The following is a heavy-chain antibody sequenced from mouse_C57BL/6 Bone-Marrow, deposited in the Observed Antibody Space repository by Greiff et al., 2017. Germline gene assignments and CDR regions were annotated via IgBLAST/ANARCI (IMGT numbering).Heavy chain of an antibody. J-gene: IGHJ2*01. CDR3: ARVYDGYYY. CDR1: GFTFSSYA. D-gene: IGHD2-3*01. Sequence: EVKVVESGGGLVKPGGSLKLSCAASGFTFSSYAMSWVRQTPEKRLEWVATISDGGSYTYYPDNVKGRFTISRDNATNNLYLQMSHLKSEDTAMYYCARVYDGYYYWGQGTTLTVSS. CDR2: ISDGGSYT. V-gene: IGHV5-4*03.